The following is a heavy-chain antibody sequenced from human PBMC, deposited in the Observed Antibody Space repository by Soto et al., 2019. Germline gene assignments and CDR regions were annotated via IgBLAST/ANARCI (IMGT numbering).Heavy chain of an antibody. CDR3: ARSRAGYSFYFYYGMDG. Sequence: GASLRLSCAASGFTFTNYDMHWVRQAPGKGLEWMALILHDGSAEYYADSVKGRFTISRDNSKNTLYLQMNSLRAEDTAVYYCARSRAGYSFYFYYGMDGWGQGTTVTVSS. J-gene: IGHJ6*02. V-gene: IGHV3-30*03. CDR2: ILHDGSAE. CDR1: GFTFTNYD. D-gene: IGHD4-4*01.